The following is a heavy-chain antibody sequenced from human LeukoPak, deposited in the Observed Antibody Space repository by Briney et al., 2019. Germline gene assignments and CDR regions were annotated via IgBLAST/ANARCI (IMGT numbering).Heavy chain of an antibody. CDR3: ARLTVWGYYFDY. Sequence: SETLSLTRTVSGGSISSSSYYWGWIRQPPGKGLEWIGSIYYSGSTYYNPSLKSRVTISVDTSKNQFSLKLSSVTAADTAVYYCARLTVWGYYFDYWGQGTLVTVSS. V-gene: IGHV4-39*01. CDR2: IYYSGST. D-gene: IGHD3-16*01. CDR1: GGSISSSSYY. J-gene: IGHJ4*02.